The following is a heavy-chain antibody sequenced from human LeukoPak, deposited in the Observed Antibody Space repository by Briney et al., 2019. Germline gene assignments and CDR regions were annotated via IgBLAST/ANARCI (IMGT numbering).Heavy chain of an antibody. CDR3: ARDAPFRQDFDY. CDR1: GYTFTGYY. V-gene: IGHV1-2*02. CDR2: INPNSGGT. Sequence: ASVKVSCKASGYTFTGYYMHWVRQAPGQGLAWMGWINPNSGGTNYAQKFQGRVTMTRDTSISTAYMELSRLRSDDTAVYYCARDAPFRQDFDYWGQGTLVTVSS. J-gene: IGHJ4*02.